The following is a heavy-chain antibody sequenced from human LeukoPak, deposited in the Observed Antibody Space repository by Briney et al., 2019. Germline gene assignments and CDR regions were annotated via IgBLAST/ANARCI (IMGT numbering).Heavy chain of an antibody. CDR3: ARGGGSSWIDY. CDR1: GFSLTTSGMR. Sequence: ASGPTLLNPTQTLTLTCTFSGFSLTTSGMRVSWIRQPPGKALEWLARIDWDDDKFYSTSLKTRLIISKDTSKNQVVLTMTNMDPVDTATYYCARGGGSSWIDYWGQGTLVTVSS. J-gene: IGHJ4*02. CDR2: IDWDDDK. V-gene: IGHV2-70*04. D-gene: IGHD2-15*01.